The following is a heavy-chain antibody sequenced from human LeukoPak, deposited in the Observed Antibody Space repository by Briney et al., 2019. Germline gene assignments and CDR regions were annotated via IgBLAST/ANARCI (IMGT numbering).Heavy chain of an antibody. CDR1: GYTFTGYY. CDR2: MNPNSGNT. CDR3: ARGIVVVPAAYKGYYYYYMDV. D-gene: IGHD2-2*01. V-gene: IGHV1-8*02. Sequence: ASVKVSCKASGYTFTGYYMHWVRQAPGQGLEWMGWMNPNSGNTGYAQKFQGRVTMTRNTSISTAYMELSSLRSEDTAVYYCARGIVVVPAAYKGYYYYYMDVWGKGTTVTISS. J-gene: IGHJ6*03.